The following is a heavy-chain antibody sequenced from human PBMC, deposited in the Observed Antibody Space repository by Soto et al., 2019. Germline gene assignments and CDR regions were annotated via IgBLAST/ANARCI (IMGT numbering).Heavy chain of an antibody. J-gene: IGHJ5*02. V-gene: IGHV5-51*01. D-gene: IGHD2-15*01. Sequence: GESLKISCEGSGYSFSFYWIAWVRQMPGKGLEWMGIIYPGDSDTRYSPSFQGQVTISADKSISTAYLQWSSLKASDTAMYYCARGPIVVVVPATKFWFDPWGQGTLVTVSS. CDR3: ARGPIVVVVPATKFWFDP. CDR1: GYSFSFYW. CDR2: IYPGDSDT.